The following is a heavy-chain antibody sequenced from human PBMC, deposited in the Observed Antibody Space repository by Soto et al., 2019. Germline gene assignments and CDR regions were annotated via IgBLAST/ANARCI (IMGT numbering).Heavy chain of an antibody. CDR1: GGSISSSSYY. D-gene: IGHD2-2*01. V-gene: IGHV4-39*01. J-gene: IGHJ6*03. CDR3: ARLRSTSSRDYYYYMDV. CDR2: IYYSGST. Sequence: SETLSLTCTVSGGSISSSSYYWGWIRQPPGKGLEWIGSIYYSGSTYYNPSLKSRVTISVDTSKNQFSLKLSSVTAADTAVYYCARLRSTSSRDYYYYMDVWGKGTTVTVSS.